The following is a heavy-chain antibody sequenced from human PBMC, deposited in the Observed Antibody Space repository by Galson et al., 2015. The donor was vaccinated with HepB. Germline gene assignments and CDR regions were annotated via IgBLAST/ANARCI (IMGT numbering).Heavy chain of an antibody. CDR3: ARGSIVVVPVAAGGNWFDP. J-gene: IGHJ5*02. Sequence: AAKVSCKACGGTLSHYAISRVRQAPAQGLEWMGRIISILGIANYAQKFQGRVTITADKSTSTAYMELSSLRSEDTAVYYYARGSIVVVPVAAGGNWFDPWGQGTLVTVSS. V-gene: IGHV1-69*04. CDR1: GGTLSHYA. D-gene: IGHD2-2*01. CDR2: IISILGIA.